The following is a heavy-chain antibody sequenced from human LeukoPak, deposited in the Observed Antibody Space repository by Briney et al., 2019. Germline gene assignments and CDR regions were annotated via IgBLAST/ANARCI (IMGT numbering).Heavy chain of an antibody. V-gene: IGHV3-9*01. CDR1: GFTFDDYA. J-gene: IGHJ6*02. CDR2: ISWNSGSI. Sequence: PGGSLRLSCAASGFTFDDYAMHWVRQAPGKGLEWVSGISWNSGSIGYADSVKGRFTISRDNAKNSLYLQMNSLRAEDTAVYYFYYYYGMDVWGQGTTVTVSS. CDR3: YYYYGMDV.